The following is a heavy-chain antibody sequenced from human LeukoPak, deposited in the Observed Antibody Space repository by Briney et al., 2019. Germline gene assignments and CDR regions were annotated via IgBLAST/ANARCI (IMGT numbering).Heavy chain of an antibody. CDR1: GGSISSYY. CDR2: IYYSGST. D-gene: IGHD3-9*01. V-gene: IGHV4-59*12. J-gene: IGHJ4*02. Sequence: PSETLSLTCTVSGGSISSYYWSWLRQPPGKGLEWIGYIYYSGSTYYNPSLKSRVTISVDTSKNQFSLKLSSVTAADTAVYYCAREEWDILTGYSAFDYWGQGTLVTVSS. CDR3: AREEWDILTGYSAFDY.